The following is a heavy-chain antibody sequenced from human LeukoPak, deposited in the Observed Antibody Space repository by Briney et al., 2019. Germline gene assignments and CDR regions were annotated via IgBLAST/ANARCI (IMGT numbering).Heavy chain of an antibody. V-gene: IGHV4-30-4*08. Sequence: KASQTLSLTCTVSGGSISNGNDYWTWIRQHPEKGLEWIGYIYHSGSTYYNPSLKSRVTISVDRSKNQFSLKLSSVTAADTAVYYCARAVLRYFDWLLSHDAFDIWGQGTMVTVSS. CDR3: ARAVLRYFDWLLSHDAFDI. CDR1: GGSISNGNDY. J-gene: IGHJ3*02. D-gene: IGHD3-9*01. CDR2: IYHSGST.